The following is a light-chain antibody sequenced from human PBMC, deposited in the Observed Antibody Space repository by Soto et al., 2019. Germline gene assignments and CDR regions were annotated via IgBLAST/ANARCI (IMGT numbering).Light chain of an antibody. V-gene: IGLV2-23*02. CDR2: EVS. CDR3: CSYAGSSTLYV. CDR1: SSDVGSYNL. J-gene: IGLJ1*01. Sequence: QSVLTQPASVSGSAGEWITISCTGTSSDVGSYNLVSWYQQHPGKAPKLMIYEVSKRPSGVSNRFSGSKSGNTASLTISGLQAEDEADYYCCSYAGSSTLYVFGTGTKVT.